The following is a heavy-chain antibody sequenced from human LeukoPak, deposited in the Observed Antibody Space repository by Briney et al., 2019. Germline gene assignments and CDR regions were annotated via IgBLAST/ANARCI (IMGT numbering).Heavy chain of an antibody. Sequence: SETLSLTCTVSGGSISSYYWSWIRQPAGKGLEWIGRMYISGGTNYNPSLKSRVTMSVDTSKNQFSLKLTSVTAADTAVYYCARDHQLQYFDYWGQGTLVTVSS. D-gene: IGHD2-2*01. V-gene: IGHV4-4*07. CDR2: MYISGGT. J-gene: IGHJ4*02. CDR1: GGSISSYY. CDR3: ARDHQLQYFDY.